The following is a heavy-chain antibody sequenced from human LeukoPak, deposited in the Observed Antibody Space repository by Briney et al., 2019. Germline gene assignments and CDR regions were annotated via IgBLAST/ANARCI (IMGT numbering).Heavy chain of an antibody. CDR1: GYTFTCYY. D-gene: IGHD4-17*01. V-gene: IGHV1-2*02. J-gene: IGHJ3*02. CDR3: ARGMTTVTTRAFDI. Sequence: ASVKVSCKASGYTFTCYYMHWVRQAPGQGLEWMGWINPNSGGTNYAQKFQGRVTMTRDTSISTAYMELSRLRSDDTAVYYCARGMTTVTTRAFDIWGQGTMVTVSS. CDR2: INPNSGGT.